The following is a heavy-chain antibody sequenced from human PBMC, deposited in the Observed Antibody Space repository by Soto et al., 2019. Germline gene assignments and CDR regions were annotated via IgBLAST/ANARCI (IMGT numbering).Heavy chain of an antibody. D-gene: IGHD2-8*01. V-gene: IGHV3-23*01. CDR1: GFTFSTYA. Sequence: GSLRLSCAASGFTFSTYAMNWVRQAPGKGLEWVSVISGSGDSTYYADSVKGRSTISRDNSKNTLFLQMNSLRAEDTAVYYCAKGIGGGNSVYFNYWGRGTLVTVSS. J-gene: IGHJ4*02. CDR2: ISGSGDST. CDR3: AKGIGGGNSVYFNY.